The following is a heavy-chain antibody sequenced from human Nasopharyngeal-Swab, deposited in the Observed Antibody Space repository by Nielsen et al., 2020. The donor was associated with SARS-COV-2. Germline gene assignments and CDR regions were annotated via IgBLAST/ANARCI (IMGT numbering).Heavy chain of an antibody. D-gene: IGHD3-9*01. J-gene: IGHJ3*02. V-gene: IGHV4-39*01. Sequence: SETLSLTCTVSGGSISSSSYYWGWIRQPPGKGLEWIGSIYYSGSTYYNPSLKSRVTISVDTSKNQFSLKLSSVTAADTAVHYGAIRFDILTGYAFDAFDIWGQGTMVTVSS. CDR1: GGSISSSSYY. CDR3: AIRFDILTGYAFDAFDI. CDR2: IYYSGST.